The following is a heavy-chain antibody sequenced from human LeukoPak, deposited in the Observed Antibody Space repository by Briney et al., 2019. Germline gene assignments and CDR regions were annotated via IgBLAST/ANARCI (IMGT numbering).Heavy chain of an antibody. Sequence: GGCLCLAYAPAGLTLSSYGTSSVSLHAGGWLGWVSAIIGSGGSTYYAESVKGRFTISRDNSKNTLYLQMNSLRAEDTAVYYCAKDAVVAASFDYWGQGTLVTVSS. CDR1: GLTLSSYG. CDR3: AKDAVVAASFDY. CDR2: IIGSGGST. V-gene: IGHV3-23*01. J-gene: IGHJ4*02. D-gene: IGHD2-15*01.